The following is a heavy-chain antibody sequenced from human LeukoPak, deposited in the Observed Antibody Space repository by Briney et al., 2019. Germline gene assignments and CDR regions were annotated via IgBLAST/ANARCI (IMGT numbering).Heavy chain of an antibody. CDR1: GYTFTSYS. CDR3: ARDLGWRDSSGSSDY. V-gene: IGHV1-18*01. CDR2: IGAYNGNT. D-gene: IGHD3-22*01. Sequence: EASVRVSCTASGYTFTSYSISWVRQAPGQGLEWMGWIGAYNGNTNYAQKVQGRVTMTTDTSTSTAYMEMGSLRSDDTAVYYCARDLGWRDSSGSSDYWGEGTLVTVSS. J-gene: IGHJ4*02.